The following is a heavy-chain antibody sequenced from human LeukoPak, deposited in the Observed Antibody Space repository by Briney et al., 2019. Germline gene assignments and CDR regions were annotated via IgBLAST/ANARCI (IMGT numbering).Heavy chain of an antibody. J-gene: IGHJ4*02. V-gene: IGHV3-23*01. CDR2: ISGSGGST. Sequence: PGGSLRLSCTAPGFTFSNYAMSWVRQAPGKGLEWVSAISGSGGSTYYADSVKGRFTISRDNSRHTLYLRMNSLRAEDTAAYYCAKCARVDWLPIDYWGQGTLVTVSS. CDR3: AKCARVDWLPIDY. D-gene: IGHD3-9*01. CDR1: GFTFSNYA.